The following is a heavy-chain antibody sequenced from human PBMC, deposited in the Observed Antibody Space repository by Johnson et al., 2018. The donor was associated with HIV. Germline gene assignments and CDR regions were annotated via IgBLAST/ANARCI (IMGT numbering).Heavy chain of an antibody. D-gene: IGHD1-1*01. J-gene: IGHJ3*02. CDR2: ISWNSGNI. CDR3: AKGGNGYGGAFDI. V-gene: IGHV3-9*01. Sequence: VQLVESGGGLVQPGRSLRLSCAASGFTFDDYAIHWVRQTPGKGLEWVSGISWNSGNIDYADSVKGRFTISRDNAKNSLYLQMNSLRAEDTALYYCAKGGNGYGGAFDIWGQGTMVTVSS. CDR1: GFTFDDYA.